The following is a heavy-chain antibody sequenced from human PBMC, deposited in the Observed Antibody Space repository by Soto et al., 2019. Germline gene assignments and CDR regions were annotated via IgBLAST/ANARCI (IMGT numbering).Heavy chain of an antibody. CDR2: IIPIFGTA. J-gene: IGHJ1*01. D-gene: IGHD3-22*01. CDR1: GGTFSSYA. V-gene: IGHV1-69*06. Sequence: ASVKVSCKASGGTFSSYAISWVRQAPGQGLEWMGGIIPIFGTANYAQKFQGRVTITADKSTSTAYMELSSLRSEDTAVYYCAREDYYDSSGQGYFQHWGQGTLVTVSS. CDR3: AREDYYDSSGQGYFQH.